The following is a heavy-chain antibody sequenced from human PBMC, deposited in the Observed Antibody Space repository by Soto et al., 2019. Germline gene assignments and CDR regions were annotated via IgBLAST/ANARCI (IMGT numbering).Heavy chain of an antibody. CDR2: ISGSGGST. V-gene: IGHV3-23*01. Sequence: EVQLLESGGGLVQPGGSLRLSCAASGFTFSSYAMSWVRQAPGKGLEWVSAISGSGGSTYYADSVKGRFTISRDNSKNTLYLQINSLRAEDTAVYYCAVISTVTIPLFDYWGQGTLVTVSS. D-gene: IGHD4-4*01. J-gene: IGHJ4*02. CDR1: GFTFSSYA. CDR3: AVISTVTIPLFDY.